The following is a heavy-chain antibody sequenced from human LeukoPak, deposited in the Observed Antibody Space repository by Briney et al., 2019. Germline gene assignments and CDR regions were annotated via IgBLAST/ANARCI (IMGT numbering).Heavy chain of an antibody. D-gene: IGHD3-22*01. CDR3: AKDFYYYDSSGVFDY. CDR1: GFTFDDYA. V-gene: IGHV3-9*01. J-gene: IGHJ4*02. Sequence: PGRSLRLSCAASGFTFDDYAMHWVRQAPGKGLEWVSGISWNSGSIGYADSVKGRFTISRDNAKNSLYLQMNSLRAEDTALYYCAKDFYYYDSSGVFDYWGQGTLVTVSS. CDR2: ISWNSGSI.